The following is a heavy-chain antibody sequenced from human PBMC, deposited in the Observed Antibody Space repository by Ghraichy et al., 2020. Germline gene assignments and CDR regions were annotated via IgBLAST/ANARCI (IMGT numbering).Heavy chain of an antibody. CDR3: ARDKRKVAATGMDV. CDR2: ISSSSSYI. D-gene: IGHD2-15*01. J-gene: IGHJ6*02. V-gene: IGHV3-21*01. Sequence: GGSLRLSCAASGFTFSSYSMNWVRQAPGKGLEWVSSISSSSSYIYYADSVKGRFTISRDNAKNSLYLQMNSLRAEDTAVYYCARDKRKVAATGMDVWGQGTTVTVSS. CDR1: GFTFSSYS.